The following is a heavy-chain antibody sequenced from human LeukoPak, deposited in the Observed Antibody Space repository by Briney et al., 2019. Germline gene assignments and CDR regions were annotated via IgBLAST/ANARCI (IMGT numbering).Heavy chain of an antibody. D-gene: IGHD2-2*02. V-gene: IGHV1-3*01. CDR2: INAGNGNT. CDR3: ARSLVPAAILDY. Sequence: ASVKVSRKASGYTLTHYAMHLVRQAPGPKREGMGWINAGNGNTKYSQKFQGRVTITRDTSASTAYMELSSLRSEDTAVYYCARSLVPAAILDYWGQGTLVTVSS. J-gene: IGHJ4*02. CDR1: GYTLTHYA.